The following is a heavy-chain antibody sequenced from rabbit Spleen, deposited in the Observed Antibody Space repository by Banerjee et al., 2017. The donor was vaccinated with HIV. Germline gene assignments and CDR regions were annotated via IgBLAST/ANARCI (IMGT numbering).Heavy chain of an antibody. D-gene: IGHD8-1*01. CDR3: ARDSGTSFSTYGMDL. J-gene: IGHJ6*01. CDR1: GFSFSSSYY. CDR2: IAGGTSAFT. V-gene: IGHV1S45*01. Sequence: QEQLEESGGDLVKPGASLTLTCTASGFSFSSSYYMCWVRQAPGKGLEWIACIAGGTSAFTYSATWAKGRFTCSKTSSTTVTLQMTSLTAADTAIYFCARDSGTSFSTYGMDLWGPGTLVTVS.